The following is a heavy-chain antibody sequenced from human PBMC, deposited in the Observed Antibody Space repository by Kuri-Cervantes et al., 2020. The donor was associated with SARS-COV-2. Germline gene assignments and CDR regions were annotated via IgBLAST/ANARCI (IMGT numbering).Heavy chain of an antibody. CDR2: IYWDDDK. CDR1: GFSLSTSGVG. D-gene: IGHD4-17*01. Sequence: SGPTLVKPTQTLTLTCTFSGFSLSTSGVGVGWIRQPPGKALEWLALIYWDDDKRYGPSLKSRLTITKDTSKNQVVLTMTNMDPVDTATYYCARTYGVQPGDYWGQGTLVTVSS. CDR3: ARTYGVQPGDY. V-gene: IGHV2-5*05. J-gene: IGHJ4*02.